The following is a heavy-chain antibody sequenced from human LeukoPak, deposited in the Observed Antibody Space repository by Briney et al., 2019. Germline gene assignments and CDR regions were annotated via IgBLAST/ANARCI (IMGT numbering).Heavy chain of an antibody. J-gene: IGHJ4*02. Sequence: GGSLRLSCAASGFTFSSYSMNWVRQAPGKGLEWVSSISSSSSYIYYADSVKGRFTISRDNAKNSLYLQMNSLRAEDTAVYYCAREGYSSGWYFEFWGQGTLVTVSS. CDR3: AREGYSSGWYFEF. D-gene: IGHD6-19*01. V-gene: IGHV3-21*01. CDR2: ISSSSSYI. CDR1: GFTFSSYS.